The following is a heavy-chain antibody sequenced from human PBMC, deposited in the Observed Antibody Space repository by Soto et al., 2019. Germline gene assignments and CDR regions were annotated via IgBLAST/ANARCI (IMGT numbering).Heavy chain of an antibody. CDR3: ARRGSGLDY. D-gene: IGHD2-15*01. V-gene: IGHV4-59*08. CDR2: IYYSGNT. J-gene: IGHJ4*02. Sequence: PSETLSLTCTVSGGPINNHFWSWIPQSPGKGLEWIGYIYYSGNTNYNPSLKSRVTISVDTSKNQFSLKLSSVTAADTAIYYCARRGSGLDYWGQGTLVTVS. CDR1: GGPINNHF.